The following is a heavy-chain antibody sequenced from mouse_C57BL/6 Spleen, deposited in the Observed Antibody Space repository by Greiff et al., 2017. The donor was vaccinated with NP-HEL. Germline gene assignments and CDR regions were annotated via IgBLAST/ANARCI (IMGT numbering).Heavy chain of an antibody. CDR3: ARSPYYYAMDY. Sequence: QVQLQQSGAELVKPGASVKISCKASGYAFSSYWMNWVKQRPGKGLEWIGQIYPGDGDTNYNGKFKGKATLTADKSSSTAYMQRSSLTSEDSAVYFCARSPYYYAMDYWGQGTSVTVSS. J-gene: IGHJ4*01. CDR1: GYAFSSYW. V-gene: IGHV1-80*01. CDR2: IYPGDGDT.